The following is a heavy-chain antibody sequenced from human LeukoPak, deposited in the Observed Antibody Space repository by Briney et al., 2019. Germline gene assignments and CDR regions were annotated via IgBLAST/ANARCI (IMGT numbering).Heavy chain of an antibody. CDR1: GFTFSGYW. Sequence: GGSLRLSCEASGFTFSGYWMSWVRQAPGKGLEWVATIKQDGSDQYYVDSVKGRFSISRDNAKNSLYLQMNSLRAEDTAVYYCTRARRGASRDYWGQGSLVTVSS. J-gene: IGHJ4*02. V-gene: IGHV3-7*01. CDR3: TRARRGASRDY. CDR2: IKQDGSDQ.